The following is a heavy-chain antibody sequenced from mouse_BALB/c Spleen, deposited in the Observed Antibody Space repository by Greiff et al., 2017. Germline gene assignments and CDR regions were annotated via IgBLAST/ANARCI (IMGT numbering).Heavy chain of an antibody. CDR3: ARDDGFFAY. J-gene: IGHJ3*01. Sequence: VQLVGSGPGLVAPSQSLSITCTVSGFSLTSYGVHWVRQPPGKGLEWLGVIWAGGSTNYNSALMSRLSISKDNSKSQVFLKMNSLQTDDTAMYYCARDDGFFAYWGQGTLVTVSA. CDR1: GFSLTSYG. CDR2: IWAGGST. D-gene: IGHD2-3*01. V-gene: IGHV2-9*02.